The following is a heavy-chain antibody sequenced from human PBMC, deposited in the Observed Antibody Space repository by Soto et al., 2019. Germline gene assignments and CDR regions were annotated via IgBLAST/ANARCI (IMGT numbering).Heavy chain of an antibody. Sequence: PGESLKISCKGSGYNFTSYWIGWVRQMPGKGLEWMGIIYPGDSDTRYSPSFQGQVTISVDKSTSTAYLQWSSLKASDTAMYYCERPRLPRNYYGMDVWGQGTTVTVSS. J-gene: IGHJ6*02. CDR2: IYPGDSDT. CDR1: GYNFTSYW. CDR3: ERPRLPRNYYGMDV. V-gene: IGHV5-51*01.